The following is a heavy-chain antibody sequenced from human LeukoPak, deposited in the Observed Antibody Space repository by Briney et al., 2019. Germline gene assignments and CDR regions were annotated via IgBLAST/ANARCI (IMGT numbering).Heavy chain of an antibody. Sequence: GASVKVSCKASGYTFTSYAMNWVRQAPGQGLEWMGWINTNTGNPTYAHGFTGRFVFSLDTSVSTAYLQISSLKAEDTAVYYCARFPGRWDEFSSSSGRGHWGQGTLVTVSS. D-gene: IGHD6-6*01. J-gene: IGHJ4*02. CDR2: INTNTGNP. V-gene: IGHV7-4-1*02. CDR3: ARFPGRWDEFSSSSGRGH. CDR1: GYTFTSYA.